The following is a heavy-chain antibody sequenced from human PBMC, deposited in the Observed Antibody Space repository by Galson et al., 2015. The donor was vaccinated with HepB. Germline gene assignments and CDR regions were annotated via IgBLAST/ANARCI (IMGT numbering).Heavy chain of an antibody. V-gene: IGHV1-3*01. CDR1: GYTFTTSA. Sequence: SVKVSCKASGYTFTTSAIHWVRQAPGQRLEWMGWINAGNGNTKYSQKFQGRVTIARDTSASTASMELSSLRSEDTAVYYCARGGEYLDNWGQGTLVSVSS. J-gene: IGHJ4*02. CDR3: ARGGEYLDN. D-gene: IGHD4-17*01. CDR2: INAGNGNT.